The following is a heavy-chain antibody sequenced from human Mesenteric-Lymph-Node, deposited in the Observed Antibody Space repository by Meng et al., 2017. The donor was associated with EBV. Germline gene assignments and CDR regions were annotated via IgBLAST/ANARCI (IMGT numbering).Heavy chain of an antibody. Sequence: QVQRVQCGAEVKNPGSSVRVACETSGGTSSSYAISWVRQAPGLGLEWMGGIIPIFGTPYYAQRFQGRVTITADKSTGTAYMDLSSLRSEDTAVYYCARDREEYCSGGSCYGPGYWGQGTLVTVSS. J-gene: IGHJ4*02. D-gene: IGHD2-15*01. CDR2: IIPIFGTP. V-gene: IGHV1-69*06. CDR3: ARDREEYCSGGSCYGPGY. CDR1: GGTSSSYA.